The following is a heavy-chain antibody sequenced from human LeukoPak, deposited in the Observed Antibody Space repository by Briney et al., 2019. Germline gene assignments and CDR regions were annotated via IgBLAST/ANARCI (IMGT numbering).Heavy chain of an antibody. Sequence: PGGSLRLSCVASGFTFSDYYMSWVRQAPGKGLEWVSVIYSGGSTYYADSVKGRFTISRDNSKNTLYLQMNSLRAEDTAVYYCARHINWAFDYWGQGTLVTVSS. J-gene: IGHJ4*02. V-gene: IGHV3-66*04. CDR3: ARHINWAFDY. CDR1: GFTFSDYY. CDR2: IYSGGST. D-gene: IGHD7-27*01.